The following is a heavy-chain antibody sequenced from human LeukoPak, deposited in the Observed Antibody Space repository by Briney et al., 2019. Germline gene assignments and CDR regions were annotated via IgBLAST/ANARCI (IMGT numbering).Heavy chain of an antibody. J-gene: IGHJ4*02. Sequence: ASVKVSCKASGYTFTSYYMHWVRQAPGQGLEWMGIINPSGGSTSYAQKFQGRVTMTRDTSTSTVYMELSSLRSEDTAVYYCARDSMGGKISSSWYFYYWGQGTLVTVSS. CDR2: INPSGGST. V-gene: IGHV1-46*01. CDR3: ARDSMGGKISSSWYFYY. D-gene: IGHD6-13*01. CDR1: GYTFTSYY.